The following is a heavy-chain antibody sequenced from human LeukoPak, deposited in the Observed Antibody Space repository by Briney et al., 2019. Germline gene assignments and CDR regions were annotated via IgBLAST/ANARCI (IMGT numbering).Heavy chain of an antibody. V-gene: IGHV3-11*01. CDR2: INSRGKTI. D-gene: IGHD4-17*01. CDR3: ASLYYGAADY. CDR1: GLTFNDYS. J-gene: IGHJ4*02. Sequence: GGSLRLSCAASGLTFNDYSMSWIRQAPGKGLEWVSYINSRGKTIYYADSVKGRFTISRDNAKSSLYLQMNSLRAEDTAVYYCASLYYGAADYWGQGTLVTVSS.